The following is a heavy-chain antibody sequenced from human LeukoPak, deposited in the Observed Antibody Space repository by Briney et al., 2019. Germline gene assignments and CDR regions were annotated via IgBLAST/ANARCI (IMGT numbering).Heavy chain of an antibody. V-gene: IGHV4-34*01. Sequence: PSETLSLTSAVYGGSFSGYYWSWIRQPPGKGLEWIGEINHSGSTNYNPSIKSRVTISVDTSKNQFSLKLSSVTAADTAVYYCARGQGYCSSTSCYPGSNWFDPWGQGTLVTVSS. CDR3: ARGQGYCSSTSCYPGSNWFDP. CDR1: GGSFSGYY. CDR2: INHSGST. J-gene: IGHJ5*02. D-gene: IGHD2-2*01.